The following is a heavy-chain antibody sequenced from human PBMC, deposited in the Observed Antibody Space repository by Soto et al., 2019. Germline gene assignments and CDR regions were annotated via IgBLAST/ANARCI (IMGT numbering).Heavy chain of an antibody. CDR3: ARDLGQLAF. Sequence: GGSLRLSCTASGFTFSSFWMSWVRQAPGKGLEWVANIKQDGSEKYYVDSVKGRFTISRDNAKNSLYLQMNSLRGEDTAMYYCARDLGQLAFWGQGTLVTVSS. CDR1: GFTFSSFW. J-gene: IGHJ4*02. CDR2: IKQDGSEK. D-gene: IGHD2-2*01. V-gene: IGHV3-7*01.